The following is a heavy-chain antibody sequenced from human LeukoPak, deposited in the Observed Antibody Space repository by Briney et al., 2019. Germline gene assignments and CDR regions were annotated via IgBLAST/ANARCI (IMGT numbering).Heavy chain of an antibody. Sequence: PGGSLRLSCAASGFTFSSIAMSWVRQAPDKGLEWVSTISGSGGGTYYADSVKGRFTISRDDSKNTLYLQVNSLRADDTAVYYCAKDLGRYRNNFFDYWGQGNLVTVSS. V-gene: IGHV3-23*01. CDR3: AKDLGRYRNNFFDY. CDR1: GFTFSSIA. D-gene: IGHD1-26*01. CDR2: ISGSGGGT. J-gene: IGHJ4*02.